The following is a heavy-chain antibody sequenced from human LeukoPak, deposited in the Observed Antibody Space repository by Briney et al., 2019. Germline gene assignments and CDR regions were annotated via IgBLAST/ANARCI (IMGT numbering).Heavy chain of an antibody. Sequence: PSETLSLTCTVSGGSISSYYWSWIRQPAGKGLEWIGRIYTSGSTDYNPSLKSRVTMSVDTSKNQFSLKLNSVSAADTAVYYCARHISSGGTYAHFDYWGQGTLVTVSS. CDR2: IYTSGST. J-gene: IGHJ4*02. V-gene: IGHV4-4*07. D-gene: IGHD1-26*01. CDR3: ARHISSGGTYAHFDY. CDR1: GGSISSYY.